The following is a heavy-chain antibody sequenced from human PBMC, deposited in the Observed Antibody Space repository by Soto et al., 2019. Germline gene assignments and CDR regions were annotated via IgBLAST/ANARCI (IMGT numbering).Heavy chain of an antibody. CDR3: ARDLVGATSYLNYYGMDI. D-gene: IGHD1-26*01. V-gene: IGHV4-30-4*01. Sequence: PSETLSLTCTVSGGSISSGDYYWSWIRQPPGKGLEWIGYIYYSGSTYYNPSLKSRVTISVDTSKNQFSLKLSSVTAADTAVYYCARDLVGATSYLNYYGMDIWGQGTTVTVS. CDR1: GGSISSGDYY. CDR2: IYYSGST. J-gene: IGHJ6*02.